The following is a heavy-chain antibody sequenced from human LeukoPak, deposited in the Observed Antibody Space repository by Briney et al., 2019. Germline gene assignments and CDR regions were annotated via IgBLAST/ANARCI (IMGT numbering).Heavy chain of an antibody. CDR3: ARERYSYGYVDY. Sequence: PSETLSLTCTVSGGSISSYYWSWIRQPPGKGLEWIGYIYYSGSTNYNPSLKSRVTISVDTSKNQFSLKLSSVTAADTAVYYCARERYSYGYVDYGGQRALVTVSS. V-gene: IGHV4-59*01. D-gene: IGHD5-18*01. CDR1: GGSISSYY. J-gene: IGHJ4*02. CDR2: IYYSGST.